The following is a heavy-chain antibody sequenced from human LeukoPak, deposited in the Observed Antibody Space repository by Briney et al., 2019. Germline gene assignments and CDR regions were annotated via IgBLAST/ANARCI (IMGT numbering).Heavy chain of an antibody. J-gene: IGHJ4*02. Sequence: GGSLRLSCAASGFTFSSYWMNWVRQAPGKGLVWVSRIASGGSSATYADSVKGRFSISRDNAKNTLYLQMNSLRVEDTAVYYCARGRPHGNDYWGQGTLVTVSS. V-gene: IGHV3-74*01. CDR3: ARGRPHGNDY. D-gene: IGHD4-23*01. CDR2: IASGGSSA. CDR1: GFTFSSYW.